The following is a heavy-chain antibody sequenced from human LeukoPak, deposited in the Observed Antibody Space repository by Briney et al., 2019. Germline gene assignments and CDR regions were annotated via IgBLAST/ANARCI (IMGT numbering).Heavy chain of an antibody. CDR2: IYPGDSDT. J-gene: IGHJ4*02. V-gene: IGHV5-51*01. CDR1: GYSFTSYW. Sequence: GESLKISCKGSGYSFTSYWIGWARQMPGKGLEWMGIIYPGDSDTRYSPSFQVQVTISADKSISTAYLQWSSLKASDTAMYYCATGHCSTTTCYHNYRGQGTLVTVSS. CDR3: ATGHCSTTTCYHNY. D-gene: IGHD2-2*01.